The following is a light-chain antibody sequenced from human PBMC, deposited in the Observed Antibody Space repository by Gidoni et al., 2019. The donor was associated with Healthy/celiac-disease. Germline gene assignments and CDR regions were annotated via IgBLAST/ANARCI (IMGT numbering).Light chain of an antibody. CDR2: SNK. V-gene: IGLV1-44*01. CDR1: SSNIGSNT. J-gene: IGLJ1*01. CDR3: AAWDDSLKGV. Sequence: QSVLTQPPSASGTPGQRVTISCSGSSSNIGSNTVDWYQQLPGTAPKLLIYSNKQRPSGVPDRLSGSKSGTSASLAISGLQSEDEPDYYCAAWDDSLKGVFGSGTKVTVL.